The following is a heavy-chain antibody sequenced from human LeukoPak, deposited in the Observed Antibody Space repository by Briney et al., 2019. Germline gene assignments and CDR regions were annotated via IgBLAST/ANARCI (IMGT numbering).Heavy chain of an antibody. CDR1: GGSISSYY. CDR2: IYYSGST. CDR3: ARGVLLSDRGCFDS. J-gene: IGHJ5*01. D-gene: IGHD3-10*01. V-gene: IGHV4-59*01. Sequence: SETLSLTCTVSGGSISSYYWSWIRQPPGKGLEWIGYIYYSGSTNYNPSLKSRVTISVDTSKNQFSLKLSSVTAADTAVYYCARGVLLSDRGCFDSWGQGTLVTVSS.